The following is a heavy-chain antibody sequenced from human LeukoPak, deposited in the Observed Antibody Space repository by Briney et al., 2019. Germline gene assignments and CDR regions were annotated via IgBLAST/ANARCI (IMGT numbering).Heavy chain of an antibody. CDR2: INSSSSSI. Sequence: PGVSVTLSCAASAFTFKSYSMKWVRRAPGNGLEGGSYINSSSSSIYYADSVKGRFTISRDTAKDSLYLQMNSLRAADTAVYYCARGACRGGSCYLSLPTIDYWGQGTLVTVSS. CDR1: AFTFKSYS. J-gene: IGHJ4*01. D-gene: IGHD2-15*01. CDR3: ARGACRGGSCYLSLPTIDY. V-gene: IGHV3-48*01.